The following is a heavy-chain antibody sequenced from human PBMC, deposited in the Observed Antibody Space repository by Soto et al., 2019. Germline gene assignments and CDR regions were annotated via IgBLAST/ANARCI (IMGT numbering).Heavy chain of an antibody. CDR2: IYHTGNA. V-gene: IGHV4-39*02. Sequence: PSETLSLTCSVSGDSISNSRFYWAWIRQPPGEGLEWIGSIYHTGNAYYNPSLKSRVTISVDTSKNQFSLKLTSVTAADAALYYCARDLWGYCGTDCYPLDVWGQGTTVTVSS. J-gene: IGHJ6*02. D-gene: IGHD2-21*02. CDR3: ARDLWGYCGTDCYPLDV. CDR1: GDSISNSRFY.